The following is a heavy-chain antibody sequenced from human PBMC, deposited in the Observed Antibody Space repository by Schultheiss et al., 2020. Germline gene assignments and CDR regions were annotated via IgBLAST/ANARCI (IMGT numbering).Heavy chain of an antibody. V-gene: IGHV3-23*01. CDR2: ISGSGGST. Sequence: GGSVRLSCAASGFTFSSYGMHGVRQAPGKGLEWVSAISGSGGSTYYADSVKGRFTISRDNSKNTLYLQMNSLRAEDTAVFYCAKYLFRSHVRTGVSGFDHWGSGTLGTVAA. J-gene: IGHJ5*02. CDR3: AKYLFRSHVRTGVSGFDH. CDR1: GFTFSSYG. D-gene: IGHD1-14*01.